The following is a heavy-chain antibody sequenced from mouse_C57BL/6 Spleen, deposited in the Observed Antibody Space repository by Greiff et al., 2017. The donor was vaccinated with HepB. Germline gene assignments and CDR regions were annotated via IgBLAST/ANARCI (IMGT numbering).Heavy chain of an antibody. CDR2: IYPGDGDT. J-gene: IGHJ1*03. D-gene: IGHD2-4*01. CDR3: ARGTYDYDERYFDV. Sequence: QVQLQQSGPELVKPGASVKISCKASGYAFSSSWMNWVKQRPGKGLEWIGRIYPGDGDTNYNGKFKGKATLTADKSSSTAYMQLSSLTSEDSAVYFCARGTYDYDERYFDVWGTGTTVTVSS. V-gene: IGHV1-82*01. CDR1: GYAFSSSW.